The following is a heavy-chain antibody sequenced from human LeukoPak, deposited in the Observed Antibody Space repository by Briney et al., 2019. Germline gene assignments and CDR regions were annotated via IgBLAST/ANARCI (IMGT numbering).Heavy chain of an antibody. CDR2: ISSSSSYI. D-gene: IGHD2-2*01. CDR1: EFTFSSYA. J-gene: IGHJ4*02. Sequence: GGSLRLSCAASEFTFSSYAMSWVRQAPGKGLEWVSSISSSSSYIYYADSVKGRFTISRDNAKNSLYLQMNSLRAEDTAVYYCASLRRYCSSTSCYDYWGQGTLVTVSS. CDR3: ASLRRYCSSTSCYDY. V-gene: IGHV3-21*01.